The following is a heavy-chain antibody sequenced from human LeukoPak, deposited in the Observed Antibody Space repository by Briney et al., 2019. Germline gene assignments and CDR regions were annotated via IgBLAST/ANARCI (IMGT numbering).Heavy chain of an antibody. D-gene: IGHD3-10*01. CDR2: MNPNSGST. V-gene: IGHV1-2*02. Sequence: GASVKVSCKASGYTFTGYYMHWVRQAPGQGLEWMGWMNPNSGSTDYAPQFQGRVTMTRATSISTAYMELTSLRSEDTAVYYCARRGFYFGSGSYYLGYWGQGTLVTVSS. J-gene: IGHJ4*02. CDR3: ARRGFYFGSGSYYLGY. CDR1: GYTFTGYY.